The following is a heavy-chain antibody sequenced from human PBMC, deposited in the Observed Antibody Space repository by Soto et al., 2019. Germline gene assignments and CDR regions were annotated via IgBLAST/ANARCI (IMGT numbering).Heavy chain of an antibody. Sequence: PGGSLRLSCAASGFTFSSYSMNWVRQAPGKGLEWVSYISSSSSTIYYADSVKGRFTISRDNAKNSLYLQMNSLRDEDTAVYYCAPNFWSGYYPLDYWGQGTLVTVSS. CDR1: GFTFSSYS. CDR2: ISSSSSTI. J-gene: IGHJ4*02. D-gene: IGHD3-3*01. CDR3: APNFWSGYYPLDY. V-gene: IGHV3-48*02.